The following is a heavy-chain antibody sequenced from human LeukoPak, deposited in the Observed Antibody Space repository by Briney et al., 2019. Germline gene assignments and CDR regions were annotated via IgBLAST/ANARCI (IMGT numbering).Heavy chain of an antibody. CDR3: AREVNYYDSSGYYVEDYYYYMDV. V-gene: IGHV4-59*11. CDR2: IYYSGST. J-gene: IGHJ6*03. Sequence: SETLSLTCTVSGGSISSHYWSWIRHPPGKGLEWIGYIYYSGSTNYNPSLKSRVTISVDTSKNQFSLKLSSVTAADTAVYYCAREVNYYDSSGYYVEDYYYYMDVWGKGTTVTVSS. CDR1: GGSISSHY. D-gene: IGHD3-22*01.